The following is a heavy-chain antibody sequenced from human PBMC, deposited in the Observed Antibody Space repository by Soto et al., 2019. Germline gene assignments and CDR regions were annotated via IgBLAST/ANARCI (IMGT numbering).Heavy chain of an antibody. D-gene: IGHD2-15*01. J-gene: IGHJ2*01. CDR2: IYYSGST. Sequence: SETLSLTCTLSGDSLNNSNYYWGWIRQPPGKGLECIGTIYYSGSTYFNPSLKSRVTISVDTSKNQFSLKLGSVTATDTAVYYCARGPYCSGGTCYSDWYFDLWGRGTLVTV. CDR1: GDSLNNSNYY. CDR3: ARGPYCSGGTCYSDWYFDL. V-gene: IGHV4-39*01.